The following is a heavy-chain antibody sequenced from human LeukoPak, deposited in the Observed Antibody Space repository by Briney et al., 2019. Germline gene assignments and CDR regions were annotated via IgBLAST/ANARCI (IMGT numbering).Heavy chain of an antibody. CDR3: ATDLRGYYDSSYDAFDI. V-gene: IGHV1-24*01. CDR1: GYTLTELS. CDR2: FDPEDGET. D-gene: IGHD3-22*01. J-gene: IGHJ3*02. Sequence: ASVKVSCKVSGYTLTELSMHWVRQAPGKGLEWMGGFDPEDGETIYAQKFQGRVTMTEDTSTDTAYMALSSLRSEDTAVYYCATDLRGYYDSSYDAFDIWGQGTMVTVSS.